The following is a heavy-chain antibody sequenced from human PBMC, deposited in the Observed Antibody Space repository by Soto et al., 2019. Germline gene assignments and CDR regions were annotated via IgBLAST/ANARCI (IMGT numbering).Heavy chain of an antibody. J-gene: IGHJ6*02. CDR1: GYTFNNYA. CDR3: ARSSSSSVGYYYYGLDV. Sequence: QVQLVQSGAEVKKPGASVKVSCKASGYTFNNYAVHWVRQGPGQRLEWMGWINIGSGNTKYSQKFQGRVTITRDTSATTAYMELTRLTSEDTALYYCARSSSSSVGYYYYGLDVWGQGTTVTVSS. D-gene: IGHD6-6*01. CDR2: INIGSGNT. V-gene: IGHV1-3*04.